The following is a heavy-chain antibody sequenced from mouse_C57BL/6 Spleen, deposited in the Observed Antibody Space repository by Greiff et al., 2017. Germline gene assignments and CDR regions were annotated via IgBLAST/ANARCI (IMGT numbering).Heavy chain of an antibody. D-gene: IGHD2-2*01. CDR1: GYSITSGYY. J-gene: IGHJ3*01. V-gene: IGHV3-6*01. CDR3: ARDGYDGFAY. Sequence: EVQLQESGPGLVKPSQSLSLTCSVTGYSITSGYYWNWIRQFPGNKLEWMGYISYDGSNNYNPSLKNRISITRDTSKNQFFLKLNSVSTEDTATYYCARDGYDGFAYWGQGTLVTVSA. CDR2: ISYDGSN.